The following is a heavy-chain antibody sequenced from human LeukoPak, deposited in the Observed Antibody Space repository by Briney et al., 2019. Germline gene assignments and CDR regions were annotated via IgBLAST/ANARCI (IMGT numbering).Heavy chain of an antibody. Sequence: GGSLRLSCVASGFTLSGYAIHWVRQAPGKGLEWVANIKEDGHEQYYVDSVKGRFTISRDNAKNSLFLQMNSLRAEDTAVYYCASEARNRWELLDYWGQGTLVTVSS. V-gene: IGHV3-7*03. CDR1: GFTLSGYA. CDR2: IKEDGHEQ. J-gene: IGHJ4*02. D-gene: IGHD1-26*01. CDR3: ASEARNRWELLDY.